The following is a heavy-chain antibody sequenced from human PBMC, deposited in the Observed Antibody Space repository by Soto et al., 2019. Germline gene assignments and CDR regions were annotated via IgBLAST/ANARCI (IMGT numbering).Heavy chain of an antibody. CDR3: ARLIWSGYYFDY. V-gene: IGHV3-21*01. D-gene: IGHD3-3*01. CDR1: GFTFSSYS. J-gene: IGHJ4*02. Sequence: EVQLVESGGGLVKPGGSLRLSCAASGFTFSSYSMNWVRQAPGKGLEWVSSISSSSSYIYYADSVKGRFTISRDNAKNSRYLQMNSLRAEDTAVYYCARLIWSGYYFDYWGQGTLVTVSS. CDR2: ISSSSSYI.